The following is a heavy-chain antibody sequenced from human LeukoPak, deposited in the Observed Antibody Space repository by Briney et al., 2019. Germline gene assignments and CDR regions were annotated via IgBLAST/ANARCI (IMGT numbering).Heavy chain of an antibody. D-gene: IGHD1-7*01. J-gene: IGHJ4*02. CDR1: GFTFSNYW. CDR3: AREDDWNYEDY. Sequence: GGSLRLSCAASGFTFSNYWMSWVRQAPGKGLEWVANIKQDGSEKNYVNSVKGRFTISRDNAKNSLYLQMNSLRAEDTAIYYCAREDDWNYEDYWGQGTLVTVSS. CDR2: IKQDGSEK. V-gene: IGHV3-7*01.